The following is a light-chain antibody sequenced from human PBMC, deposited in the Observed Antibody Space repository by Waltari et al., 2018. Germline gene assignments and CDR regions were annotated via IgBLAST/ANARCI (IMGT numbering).Light chain of an antibody. CDR2: GKN. CDR1: SLRIYY. J-gene: IGLJ2*01. CDR3: HSRDISGDVL. V-gene: IGLV3-19*01. Sequence: SSELTQDPAVSVALGQTVRITCQGASLRIYYVSWFLQKPGQAPALVSYGKNSRPSGIPDRFSASSSGSTASLTIIGAQAEDEADYYCHSRDISGDVLIGGGTKLTVV.